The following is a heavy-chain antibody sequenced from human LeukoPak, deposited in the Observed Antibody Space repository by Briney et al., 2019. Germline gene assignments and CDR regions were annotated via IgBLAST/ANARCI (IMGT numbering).Heavy chain of an antibody. CDR1: GFTFSNAW. D-gene: IGHD5-18*01. CDR2: IKSKTNGGTT. Sequence: GGSLRLSCAASGFTFSNAWMSWVRQAPGKGLEWVGRIKSKTNGGTTDYAAPVKGRFTISRDDSKNTLYLQMNSLKTEDTAVYYCTTDPSGLRGYSYGYGVYWGQGTLVTVSS. J-gene: IGHJ4*02. CDR3: TTDPSGLRGYSYGYGVY. V-gene: IGHV3-15*01.